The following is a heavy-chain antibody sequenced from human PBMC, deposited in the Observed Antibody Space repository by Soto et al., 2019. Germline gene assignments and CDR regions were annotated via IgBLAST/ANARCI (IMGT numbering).Heavy chain of an antibody. J-gene: IGHJ5*02. D-gene: IGHD4-17*01. CDR3: ARRLYGDYWFDP. CDR1: AGSISSGDYY. V-gene: IGHV4-30-4*01. CDR2: IYYSGTT. Sequence: LSLTCTVPAGSISSGDYYWNWIRQPPGKGLEWIGYIYYSGTTYYNPSLKSRIIISIDTSKNQFSLKLSSVTAADAAVYYCARRLYGDYWFDPWGQGTLVTVSS.